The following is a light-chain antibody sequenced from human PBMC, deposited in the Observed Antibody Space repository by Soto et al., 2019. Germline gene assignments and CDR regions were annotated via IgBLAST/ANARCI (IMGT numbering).Light chain of an antibody. CDR2: SNN. Sequence: QSVLTQPPSASGTPGQRVTISCSGSSSNIGSNTVNWYQQLPGTAPKLLIYSNNQRPSGVTDRFSGSKSGTSASLAISGLQSEDEADYYCAAWDDSLNGVFGTGTKVTVL. CDR3: AAWDDSLNGV. V-gene: IGLV1-44*01. CDR1: SSNIGSNT. J-gene: IGLJ1*01.